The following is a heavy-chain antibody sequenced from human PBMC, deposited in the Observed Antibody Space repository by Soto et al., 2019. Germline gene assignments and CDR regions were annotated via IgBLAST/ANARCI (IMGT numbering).Heavy chain of an antibody. CDR2: IDPSDSYT. D-gene: IGHD5-12*01. Sequence: GESLKISCKGSGYSFTSYWISWVRQMPGKGLEWMGRIDPSDSYTNYSPSFQGHVTISADKSISTAYLQWSSLKASDTAMYYCARAHVGATTGYYGMDVWGQGTTVTVSS. V-gene: IGHV5-10-1*01. J-gene: IGHJ6*02. CDR3: ARAHVGATTGYYGMDV. CDR1: GYSFTSYW.